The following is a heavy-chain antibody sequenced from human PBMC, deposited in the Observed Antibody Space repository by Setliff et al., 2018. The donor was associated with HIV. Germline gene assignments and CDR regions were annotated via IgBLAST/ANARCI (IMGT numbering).Heavy chain of an antibody. Sequence: SETLSLTCAVSGYSISSGYYWAWIRQSPGKGLDWIGSIHHSGTTYYNPSLKSRVTISVDTTTNQVSLQVNSVTAADTAVYYCARGVNPTYYDFWSGKYMRKYYYYYMDVWGKGTTVTVSS. V-gene: IGHV4-38-2*01. CDR3: ARGVNPTYYDFWSGKYMRKYYYYYMDV. CDR1: GYSISSGYY. J-gene: IGHJ6*03. CDR2: IHHSGTT. D-gene: IGHD3-3*01.